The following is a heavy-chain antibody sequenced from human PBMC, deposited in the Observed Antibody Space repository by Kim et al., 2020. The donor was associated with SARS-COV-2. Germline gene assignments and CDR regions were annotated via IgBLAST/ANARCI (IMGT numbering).Heavy chain of an antibody. CDR1: GFTFSSRA. CDR2: VNNGGNA. D-gene: IGHD6-19*01. Sequence: GGSLRLSCAASGFTFSSRAMSWVRQAPGKGPEWVASVNNGGNAYYADSVKGRFTVSRDITRDTLYLQMNSLRAEDTALYFCSKDHPSSGWPAFDYWGQGTRVTVSS. J-gene: IGHJ4*02. V-gene: IGHV3-23*01. CDR3: SKDHPSSGWPAFDY.